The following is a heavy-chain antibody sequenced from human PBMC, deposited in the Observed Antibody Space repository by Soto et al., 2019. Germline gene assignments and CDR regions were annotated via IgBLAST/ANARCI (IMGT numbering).Heavy chain of an antibody. J-gene: IGHJ4*02. Sequence: QVQLVESGGGVVQPGRSLRLSCAASGFTFSSYGMHWGRQAPGKGLEWVAVIWYDGSNKYYADSVKGRFTISRDNSKNTLYLQMNSLRAEDTAVYYCARDSSTLFDYWGQGTLVTVSS. CDR1: GFTFSSYG. V-gene: IGHV3-33*01. D-gene: IGHD2-2*01. CDR3: ARDSSTLFDY. CDR2: IWYDGSNK.